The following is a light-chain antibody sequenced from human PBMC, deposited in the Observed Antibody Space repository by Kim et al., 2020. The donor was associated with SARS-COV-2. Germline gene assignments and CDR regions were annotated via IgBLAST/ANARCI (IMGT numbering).Light chain of an antibody. CDR3: NSYTVISTCV. V-gene: IGLV2-14*03. CDR1: SSDVGAYDH. J-gene: IGLJ1*01. Sequence: QSALTQPASVSGSPGQSITISCTGTSSDVGAYDHVSWYQQHPHKAPKLIMYEVSLRPSGISNRFSGSKSGNTASLTISGLQTDDEADYYCNSYTVISTCVFRTGTKVTVL. CDR2: EVS.